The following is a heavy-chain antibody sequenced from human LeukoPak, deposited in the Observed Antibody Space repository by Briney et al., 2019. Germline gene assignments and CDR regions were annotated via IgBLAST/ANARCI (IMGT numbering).Heavy chain of an antibody. CDR3: AREGYYDTSGYYYMDV. D-gene: IGHD3-22*01. CDR2: INPNSGGT. J-gene: IGHJ6*03. V-gene: IGHV1-2*02. Sequence: ASVKVSCKASGYTFTGYYMHWVRQAPGQGLEWMGWINPNSGGTNYAQKFQGRVTMTRNTSISTAYMELSSLRSEDTAVYYCAREGYYDTSGYYYMDVWGKGTTVTVSS. CDR1: GYTFTGYY.